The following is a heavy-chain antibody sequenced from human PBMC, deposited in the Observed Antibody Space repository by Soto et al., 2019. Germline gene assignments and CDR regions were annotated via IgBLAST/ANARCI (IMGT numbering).Heavy chain of an antibody. CDR3: ARAWGYCSGGSCKESMGWFDP. Sequence: QVQLVQSGAEVKKPGSSVKVSCKASGGTFSSYAISWVRQAPGQGLEWMGGIIPIFGTANYAQKFQGRVTITAAESTSTAYMELSSLRSGDTAVYYCARAWGYCSGGSCKESMGWFDPWGQGTLVTVSS. D-gene: IGHD2-15*01. J-gene: IGHJ5*02. CDR2: IIPIFGTA. CDR1: GGTFSSYA. V-gene: IGHV1-69*01.